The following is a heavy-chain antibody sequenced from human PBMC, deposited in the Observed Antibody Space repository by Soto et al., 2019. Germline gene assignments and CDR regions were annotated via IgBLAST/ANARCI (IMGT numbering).Heavy chain of an antibody. V-gene: IGHV4-31*03. CDR3: AREKSLGANYFDS. CDR2: IYNGGST. J-gene: IGHJ4*02. Sequence: QVQLQESGPGLVKPSQTLSLTCSVSGGSVSSGGHYWSWIRQHPGKGLEWIGYIYNGGSTYYKPSLSSRVTISIDTSKNQFSLRLSSVTAADTAVYYCAREKSLGANYFDSWGQGTQVTVSS. D-gene: IGHD1-26*01. CDR1: GGSVSSGGHY.